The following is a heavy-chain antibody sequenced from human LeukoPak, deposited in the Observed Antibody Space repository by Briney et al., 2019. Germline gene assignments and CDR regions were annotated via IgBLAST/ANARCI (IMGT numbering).Heavy chain of an antibody. CDR1: GFTFSNYN. CDR3: AKGRGWEASYYYYYMDV. CDR2: ISSSSSYI. V-gene: IGHV3-21*01. Sequence: GGSLRLSCAASGFTFSNYNMNWVRQAPGKGLEWVSSISSSSSYIYYADSVKGRFTISRDNAKNSLYLQMNSLRAEDTAVYYCAKGRGWEASYYYYYMDVWGKGTTVTISS. D-gene: IGHD1-26*01. J-gene: IGHJ6*03.